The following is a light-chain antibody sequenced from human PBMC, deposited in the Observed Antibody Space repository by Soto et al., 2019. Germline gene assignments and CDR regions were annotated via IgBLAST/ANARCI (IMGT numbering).Light chain of an antibody. CDR1: QDISNY. CDR3: QQYHNVPPLT. Sequence: DIQMTQSPSSLSASVGDRVTITCRASQDISNYLNWYQQKPGTAPKLLIYDASNLETGVPSRFSGSGSGTDFSFTIRSLQPEDSATYYCQQYHNVPPLTCGGGTKVEIK. CDR2: DAS. J-gene: IGKJ4*01. V-gene: IGKV1-33*01.